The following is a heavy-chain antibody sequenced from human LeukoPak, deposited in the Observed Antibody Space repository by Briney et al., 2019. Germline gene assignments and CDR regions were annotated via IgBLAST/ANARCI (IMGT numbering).Heavy chain of an antibody. D-gene: IGHD2-15*01. V-gene: IGHV1-18*01. CDR2: ISAYNGNT. Sequence: ASVKVSCKASGYTFTSYGISWVRQAPGQGLEWMGWISAYNGNTNYAQKLQGRVTITRDTSASTAYMELSSLRSEDTAVYYCATASHYCSGGSCFRWFDPWGQGTLVTVSS. CDR3: ATASHYCSGGSCFRWFDP. J-gene: IGHJ5*02. CDR1: GYTFTSYG.